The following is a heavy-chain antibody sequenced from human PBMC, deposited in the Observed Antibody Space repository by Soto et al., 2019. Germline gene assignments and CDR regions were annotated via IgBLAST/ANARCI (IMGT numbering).Heavy chain of an antibody. Sequence: EVQLLESGGGLVQPGGSLRVSCAVSGFNFRSHAMSWVRQAPGKGLEWVSGISGHAGATYYTDSVKGRFTISRDNYKNTLFLQRNSLRAEDTAIYYWAKDWGTTGIGGWFDSWGQGTLVSVSS. D-gene: IGHD1-1*01. CDR3: AKDWGTTGIGGWFDS. CDR1: GFNFRSHA. CDR2: ISGHAGAT. J-gene: IGHJ5*01. V-gene: IGHV3-23*01.